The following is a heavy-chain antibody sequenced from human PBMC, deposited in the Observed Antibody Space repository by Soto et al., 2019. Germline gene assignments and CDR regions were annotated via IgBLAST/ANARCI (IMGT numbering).Heavy chain of an antibody. Sequence: HLVQSGAEVKKPGASVKVSCKASGDTSTDYYVHWVRHAPEQKLEWMGWINPYSRGTNFAQKFQDRVTMNGDTSISTVYMELNRLTSDATAVYYCARGVSRFRTWFDPWGQGTVVSVSS. J-gene: IGHJ5*02. CDR2: INPYSRGT. CDR1: GDTSTDYY. CDR3: ARGVSRFRTWFDP. V-gene: IGHV1-2*02.